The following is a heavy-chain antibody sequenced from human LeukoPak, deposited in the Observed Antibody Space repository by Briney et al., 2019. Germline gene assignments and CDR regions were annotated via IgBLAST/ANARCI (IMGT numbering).Heavy chain of an antibody. CDR3: ARDYCSSTSCYWRSFDY. V-gene: IGHV1-3*01. CDR2: INAGNGNT. Sequence: ASVKVSCKASGYTFTSYAMHWVRQAPGQRLEWMGWINAGNGNTKYSQKFQGRVTITRDTSASTAYMELSSLRSEDTAVYYCARDYCSSTSCYWRSFDYWGQRTLVTVSS. D-gene: IGHD2-2*01. J-gene: IGHJ4*02. CDR1: GYTFTSYA.